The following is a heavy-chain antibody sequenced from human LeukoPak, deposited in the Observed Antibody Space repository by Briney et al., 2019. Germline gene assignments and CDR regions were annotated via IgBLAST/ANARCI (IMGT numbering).Heavy chain of an antibody. J-gene: IGHJ4*02. CDR1: GFTFSSFG. CDR3: ARGFGGNSAGFDY. CDR2: ISYDGSDE. Sequence: GRSLRLSCAASGFTFSSFGIHWVRQAPGKGLEWVSIISYDGSDEYYAEPVKGRFTISRDNSKNTLYLQMNSLTTEDTAVYYCARGFGGNSAGFDYWGQGTLVTVSS. D-gene: IGHD4-23*01. V-gene: IGHV3-30*03.